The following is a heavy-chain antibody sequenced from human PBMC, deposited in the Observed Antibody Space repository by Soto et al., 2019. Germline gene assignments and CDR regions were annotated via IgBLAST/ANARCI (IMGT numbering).Heavy chain of an antibody. CDR3: ARDSSGYYWFDP. CDR1: GFSISSGYF. V-gene: IGHV4-38-2*02. CDR2: IYHSGTT. D-gene: IGHD3-22*01. J-gene: IGHJ5*02. Sequence: SDTVSLTCAVSGFSISSGYFWGWIRQPPGKGPEWLGSIYHSGTTYYNPSVKGRVTISVDTSKNQFSLKMSSVTAADTAVYYCARDSSGYYWFDPWGQGTLVTVSS.